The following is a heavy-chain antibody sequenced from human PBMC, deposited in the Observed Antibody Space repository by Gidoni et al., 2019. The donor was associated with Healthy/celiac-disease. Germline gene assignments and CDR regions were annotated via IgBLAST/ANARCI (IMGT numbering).Heavy chain of an antibody. Sequence: EVQRVESGGGVVRPGGALRLSCKAYEFTFDAYGMSWVRQAQGKGLEWVAFITWDGGSTSYADSVKGRFTISRDNAKKSLYLEMTSLRAEDRALYYCARVALLGDYFDYWGLGTLVTVSS. CDR2: ITWDGGST. CDR3: ARVALLGDYFDY. V-gene: IGHV3-20*04. J-gene: IGHJ4*02. D-gene: IGHD3-10*01. CDR1: EFTFDAYG.